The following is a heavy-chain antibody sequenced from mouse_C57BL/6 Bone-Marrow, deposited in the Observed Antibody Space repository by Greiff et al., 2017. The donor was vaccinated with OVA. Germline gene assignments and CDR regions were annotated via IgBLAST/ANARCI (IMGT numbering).Heavy chain of an antibody. CDR2: FYPGSGSI. CDR1: GYTFTEYT. Sequence: VQLQQSGAELVKPGASVKLSCKASGYTFTEYTIHWVKQRSGQGLEWIGWFYPGSGSIKYNEKFKDKATLTADKSSSTVYMELSRLTSEDSAVYVCARPALYYSNYDWYFDVWGTGTTVTVSS. CDR3: ARPALYYSNYDWYFDV. V-gene: IGHV1-62-2*01. D-gene: IGHD2-5*01. J-gene: IGHJ1*03.